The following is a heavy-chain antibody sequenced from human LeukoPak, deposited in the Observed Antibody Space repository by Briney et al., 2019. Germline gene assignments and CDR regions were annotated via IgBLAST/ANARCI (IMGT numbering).Heavy chain of an antibody. CDR2: FDPEDGET. D-gene: IGHD5-18*01. CDR1: GYTLTELS. V-gene: IGHV1-24*01. CDR3: ATPSYRAMAPAGLYYYYGMDV. J-gene: IGHJ6*02. Sequence: GASVNVSCKVSGYTLTELSMHWVRQAPGKGLEWMGGFDPEDGETIYAQKFQGRVTMTEDTSTDTAYMELSSLRSEDTAVYYCATPSYRAMAPAGLYYYYGMDVWGQGTTVTVSS.